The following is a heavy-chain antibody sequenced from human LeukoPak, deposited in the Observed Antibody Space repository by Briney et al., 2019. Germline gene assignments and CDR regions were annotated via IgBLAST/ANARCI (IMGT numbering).Heavy chain of an antibody. CDR1: GYTFTSYG. V-gene: IGHV1-18*01. D-gene: IGHD6-13*01. J-gene: IGHJ6*02. CDR2: ISAYNGNT. CDR3: ARDPYSSSWYPYYYGMDV. Sequence: ASVKVSCKASGYTFTSYGISWVRQAPGQGLAWMGWISAYNGNTNYAQKLQGRVTMTTDTSTSTAYMELRSLRSDDTAVYYCARDPYSSSWYPYYYGMDVWGQGTTVTVSS.